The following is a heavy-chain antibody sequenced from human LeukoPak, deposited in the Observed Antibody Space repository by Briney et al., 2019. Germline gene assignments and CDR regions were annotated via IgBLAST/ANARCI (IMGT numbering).Heavy chain of an antibody. Sequence: PGGSLRLSCAASGFTFSSYSMNWVRQAPGKGLEWVSYISSSSSTIYYADSVKGRFTISRDNAKNSLYLQMNSLRAEDTAVYYGARGSDYDILTGYYGVDYWGQGTLVTVSS. J-gene: IGHJ4*02. CDR2: ISSSSSTI. D-gene: IGHD3-9*01. CDR1: GFTFSSYS. V-gene: IGHV3-48*01. CDR3: ARGSDYDILTGYYGVDY.